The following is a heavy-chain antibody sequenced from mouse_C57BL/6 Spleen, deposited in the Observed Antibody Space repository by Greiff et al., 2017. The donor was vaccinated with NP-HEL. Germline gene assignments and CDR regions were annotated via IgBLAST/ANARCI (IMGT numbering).Heavy chain of an antibody. CDR1: GYSFTGYY. Sequence: VQLKESGPELVKPGASVEISCKASGYSFTGYYMNWVKQSPEKSLEWIGEINPSTGGTTYNQKFKAKATLTVDKSSSTAYMQLKSLTSEDSAVYYCARSDYYGSPFAYWGQGTLVTVSA. CDR3: ARSDYYGSPFAY. CDR2: INPSTGGT. D-gene: IGHD1-1*01. V-gene: IGHV1-42*01. J-gene: IGHJ3*01.